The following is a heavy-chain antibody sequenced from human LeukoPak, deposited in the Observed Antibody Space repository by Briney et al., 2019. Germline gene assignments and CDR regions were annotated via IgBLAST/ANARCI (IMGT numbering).Heavy chain of an antibody. J-gene: IGHJ3*02. CDR3: AREMGIAVAVGAFDI. V-gene: IGHV3-7*01. Sequence: GGSLRLSCAASGLSVSGYWLTWVRQAPGKGLEWVANIKQDGSEKNYVDSVKGRFTISRDNADNSLYLEMTNLRVEDTAVYYCAREMGIAVAVGAFDIWGQGTMVTVSS. D-gene: IGHD6-19*01. CDR2: IKQDGSEK. CDR1: GLSVSGYW.